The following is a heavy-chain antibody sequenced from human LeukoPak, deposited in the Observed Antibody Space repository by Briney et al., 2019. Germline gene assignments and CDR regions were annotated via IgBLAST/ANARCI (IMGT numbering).Heavy chain of an antibody. V-gene: IGHV4-59*11. CDR3: ARGGASSRYFDY. Sequence: SETLSLTCTVSGGSISGQYWSWIRQPPGKGLEWIGFVSYSGSTNYNPSLNGRVTISLDTSKNQFSLRLNSVTAADTAVYYCARGGASSRYFDYWGQGTLVTVSS. CDR1: GGSISGQY. J-gene: IGHJ4*02. CDR2: VSYSGST. D-gene: IGHD1-26*01.